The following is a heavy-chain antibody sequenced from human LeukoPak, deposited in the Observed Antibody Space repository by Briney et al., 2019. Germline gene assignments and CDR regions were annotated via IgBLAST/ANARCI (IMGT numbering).Heavy chain of an antibody. CDR3: VKAGDIVVVVAAFDY. CDR2: ISYDGSNK. J-gene: IGHJ4*02. Sequence: GRSLRLSCAASGFTFSSYGMHWVRQAPGKGLEWVAVISYDGSNKYYADSVKGRFTISRDNSKNTLYLQMNSLRAEDTAVYYCVKAGDIVVVVAAFDYWGQGTLVTVSS. V-gene: IGHV3-30*18. CDR1: GFTFSSYG. D-gene: IGHD2-15*01.